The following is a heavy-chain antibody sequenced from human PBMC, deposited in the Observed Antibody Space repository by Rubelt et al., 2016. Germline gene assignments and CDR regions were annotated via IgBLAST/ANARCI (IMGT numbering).Heavy chain of an antibody. V-gene: IGHV3-30*07. Sequence: GRFTISRDNSKNTLYLQMNSLRAEDTAVYYCARGGGAQGYDFWSGYLYYYYGMDVWGQGTTVTVSS. CDR3: ARGGGAQGYDFWSGYLYYYYGMDV. J-gene: IGHJ6*02. D-gene: IGHD3-3*01.